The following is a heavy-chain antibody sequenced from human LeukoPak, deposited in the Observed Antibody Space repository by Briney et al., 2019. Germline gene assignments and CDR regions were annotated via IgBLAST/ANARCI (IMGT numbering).Heavy chain of an antibody. D-gene: IGHD2-2*01. CDR3: ARRAYCSSTSCPGAFDI. CDR1: GYSFTSYW. V-gene: IGHV5-51*01. J-gene: IGHJ3*02. Sequence: GESLKISCKGSGYSFTSYWIGWVRQMPGKGLEWMGIIYPGDSDTRYSPSFQGQVTISADKSISTTYLQWSSLKASDTAMYYCARRAYCSSTSCPGAFDIWGQGTMVTVSS. CDR2: IYPGDSDT.